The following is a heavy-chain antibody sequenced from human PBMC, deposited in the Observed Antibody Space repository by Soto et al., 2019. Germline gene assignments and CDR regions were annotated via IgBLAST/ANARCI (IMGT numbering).Heavy chain of an antibody. Sequence: GASVEVSSKASGFTFTSSSGRWGRQARGQRLEWIGWIVVGSGNTNYAQKFQERVTITRDMSTSTAYMELSSLRSEDTAVYYCAADYSSLRGSAFDIWGQGTMVTVSS. D-gene: IGHD1-26*01. CDR3: AADYSSLRGSAFDI. J-gene: IGHJ3*02. CDR1: GFTFTSSS. V-gene: IGHV1-58*01. CDR2: IVVGSGNT.